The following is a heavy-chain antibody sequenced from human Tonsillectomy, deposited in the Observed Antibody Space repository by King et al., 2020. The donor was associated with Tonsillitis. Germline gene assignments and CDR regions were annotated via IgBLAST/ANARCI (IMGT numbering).Heavy chain of an antibody. V-gene: IGHV1-2*02. Sequence: QLVQSGAEVKKPGASVKVSCKASGYSFTDYYLHWVRQAPGQGLEWMGWINPNSGGTKYAQKFQGRVTMTRDTSISTAYMELSRLRSDDTAVYYCARDFIMANAFDFWGQGTMITVSS. J-gene: IGHJ3*01. CDR1: GYSFTDYY. CDR3: ARDFIMANAFDF. CDR2: INPNSGGT. D-gene: IGHD3-10*01.